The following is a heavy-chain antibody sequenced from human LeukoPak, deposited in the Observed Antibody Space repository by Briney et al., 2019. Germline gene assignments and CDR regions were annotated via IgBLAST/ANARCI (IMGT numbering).Heavy chain of an antibody. V-gene: IGHV3-21*01. Sequence: GGSLRLSCAASGFTFSSYSMDWVRQAPGKGLEWVSSISSSSSYIYYADSVKGRFTISRDNAKNSLYLQMNSLRAEDTAVYYCARTPVGVSAGDYYFDYWGQGTLVTVSS. CDR2: ISSSSSYI. CDR1: GFTFSSYS. D-gene: IGHD2-2*01. J-gene: IGHJ4*02. CDR3: ARTPVGVSAGDYYFDY.